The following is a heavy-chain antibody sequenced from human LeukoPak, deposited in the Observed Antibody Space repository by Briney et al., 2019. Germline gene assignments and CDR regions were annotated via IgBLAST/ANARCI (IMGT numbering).Heavy chain of an antibody. J-gene: IGHJ4*02. D-gene: IGHD3-3*01. Sequence: ASVKVSCKASGYTFTSYDINWVRQATGQGLEWMGWMNPNSGNTGYAQKFQGRVTITRNTSISTAYMELSSLRSEDTAVYYCARGQRDFWSGYYNYWGQGTLVTVSS. CDR1: GYTFTSYD. CDR3: ARGQRDFWSGYYNY. V-gene: IGHV1-8*03. CDR2: MNPNSGNT.